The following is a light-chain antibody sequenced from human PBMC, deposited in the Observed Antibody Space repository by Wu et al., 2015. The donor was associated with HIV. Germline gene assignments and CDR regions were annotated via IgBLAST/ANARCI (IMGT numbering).Light chain of an antibody. CDR3: QQHGSSPFT. CDR1: QSLRGNY. V-gene: IGKV3-20*01. Sequence: EIVLTQSPGTLSLSPGERAALSCRASQSLRGNYLVWYQHKPGQTPRLLIYGASSRATGIPDRFSGSGSGTDFTLTISRLEPEDFAVYYCQQHGSSPFTFGEGPRWTIK. CDR2: GAS. J-gene: IGKJ4*01.